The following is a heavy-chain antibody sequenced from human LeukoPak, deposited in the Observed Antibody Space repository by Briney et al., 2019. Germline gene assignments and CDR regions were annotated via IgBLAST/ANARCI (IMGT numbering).Heavy chain of an antibody. CDR3: AHREGQLVPFWY. D-gene: IGHD6-6*01. CDR2: IYWNDDK. CDR1: GFSLSTSGVG. J-gene: IGHJ4*02. V-gene: IGHV2-5*01. Sequence: SGPTLVNPTQTLTLTCTFSGFSLSTSGVGVGWIRQPPGKALEWLAIIYWNDDKRHSPSLKSRLTITKDTSKNQVVLTMTNMDPVDTATYYCAHREGQLVPFWYWGQGTLVTVSS.